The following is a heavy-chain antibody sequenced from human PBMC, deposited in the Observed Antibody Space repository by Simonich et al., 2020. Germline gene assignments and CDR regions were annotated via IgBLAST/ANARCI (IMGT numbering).Heavy chain of an antibody. CDR1: GFTFSSYE. J-gene: IGHJ6*02. CDR3: ARDVRLQLVEIGTYYYYGMDV. CDR2: ISSSGSPI. D-gene: IGHD6-6*01. V-gene: IGHV3-48*03. Sequence: EVQLVESGGGLVQPGGSLRLSCAASGFTFSSYEMNWVRQAPGKGLEWVSYISSSGSPIYYADSVKGRFNTPRENAKNSCYVKRNSLRAEDTAVYYCARDVRLQLVEIGTYYYYGMDVWGQGTTVTVSS.